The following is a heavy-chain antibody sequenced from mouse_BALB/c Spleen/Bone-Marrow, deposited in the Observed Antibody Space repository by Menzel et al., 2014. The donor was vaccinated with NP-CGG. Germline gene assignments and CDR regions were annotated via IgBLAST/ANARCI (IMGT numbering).Heavy chain of an antibody. Sequence: EVQLVESGPELMKPGASVKISCMASGYLFTSYYMHWVKQSHGESLEWIGYFDPFNGGTSYNQKFKGKATLTVDKSSSTAYMHLSSLTSEDSAVYFCARSYDGYPYAMNYWGQGTSVTVSS. CDR1: GYLFTSYY. V-gene: IGHV1S135*01. CDR3: ARSYDGYPYAMNY. D-gene: IGHD2-3*01. CDR2: FDPFNGGT. J-gene: IGHJ4*01.